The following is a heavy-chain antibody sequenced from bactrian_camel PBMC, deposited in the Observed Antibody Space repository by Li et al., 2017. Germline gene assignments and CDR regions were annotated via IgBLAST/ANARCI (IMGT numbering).Heavy chain of an antibody. Sequence: HVQLVESGGGLVQPGGSLRLSCVASGFTFSRHWMYWVRQAPGKGLEWVSTTRGGGGTTYYADSVKGRFTISRDNAKNTVYLQMNMLKPEDTAMYYCAADRRWVIRGLNGTEYNDWGQGTQVTVS. CDR3: AADRRWVIRGLNGTEYND. CDR2: TRGGGGTT. D-gene: IGHD5*01. V-gene: IGHV3S1*01. CDR1: GFTFSRHW. J-gene: IGHJ4*01.